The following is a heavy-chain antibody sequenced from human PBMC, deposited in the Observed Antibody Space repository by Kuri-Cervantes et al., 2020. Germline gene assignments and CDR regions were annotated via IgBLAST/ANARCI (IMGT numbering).Heavy chain of an antibody. D-gene: IGHD2-21*01. V-gene: IGHV4-38-2*02. CDR1: GYSISSGYY. CDR2: INHSGST. Sequence: SETLSLTCTVSGYSISSGYYWGWIRQPPGKGLEWIGSINHSGSTNYNPSLKSRVTISVDTSKNQFSLKLSSVTAAGTAVYYCARGPKRGVGFSDSLFDYWGQGTLVTVSS. CDR3: ARGPKRGVGFSDSLFDY. J-gene: IGHJ4*02.